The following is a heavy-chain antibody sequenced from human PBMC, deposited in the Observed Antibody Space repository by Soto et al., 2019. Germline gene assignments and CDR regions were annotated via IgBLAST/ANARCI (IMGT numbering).Heavy chain of an antibody. CDR1: GFTFSSYA. V-gene: IGHV3-30-3*01. CDR3: ARDSQYSGSKKNFDY. J-gene: IGHJ4*02. CDR2: ISYDGSNK. Sequence: GGSLRLSCAASGFTFSSYAMHWVRQAPGKGLEWVAVISYDGSNKYYADSVKGRFTISRDNSKNTLYLQMNSLRAEDTAVYYCARDSQYSGSKKNFDYWGQGTLVTVSS. D-gene: IGHD5-12*01.